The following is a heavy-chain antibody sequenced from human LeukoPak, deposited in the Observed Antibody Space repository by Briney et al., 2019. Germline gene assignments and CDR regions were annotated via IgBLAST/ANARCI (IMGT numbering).Heavy chain of an antibody. CDR3: ARGVTLRSSSWYYGMDV. CDR2: IIPILGIA. D-gene: IGHD6-13*01. CDR1: GGTFSSYA. J-gene: IGHJ6*02. Sequence: SVKVSCKASGGTFSSYAISWVRQAPGQGLEWMGRIIPILGIANYAQKFQGWVTMTRDTSISTAYMELSRLRSDDTAVYYCARGVTLRSSSWYYGMDVWGQGTTVTVSS. V-gene: IGHV1-69*04.